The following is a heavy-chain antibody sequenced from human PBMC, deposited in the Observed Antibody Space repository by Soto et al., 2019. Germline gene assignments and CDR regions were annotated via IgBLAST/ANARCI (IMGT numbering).Heavy chain of an antibody. Sequence: QVQLVESGGGVVQPGRSLRLSCAASGFTFSSYGMHWVRQAPGKGLEWVAVIWYDGSNKYYADSVKGRFTISRDNSKNTLYPQMNSLRAEDTAVYYCARTSLHEDLLWFGELYVDYWGQGTLVTVSS. CDR2: IWYDGSNK. D-gene: IGHD3-10*01. V-gene: IGHV3-33*01. CDR3: ARTSLHEDLLWFGELYVDY. CDR1: GFTFSSYG. J-gene: IGHJ4*02.